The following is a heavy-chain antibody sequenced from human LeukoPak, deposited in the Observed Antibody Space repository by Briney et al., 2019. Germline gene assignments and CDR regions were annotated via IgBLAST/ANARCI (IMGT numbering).Heavy chain of an antibody. J-gene: IGHJ4*02. Sequence: GRSLRLSCAASGFTFSDYAMHWVRQAPGKGLEWVAVISKDGSDKYYPGSVRGRFTISRDNSKNTIYLQMDSLRAEDTAIYYCARDYWWNYYYWGQGTLVTVSS. CDR2: ISKDGSDK. D-gene: IGHD1-7*01. V-gene: IGHV3-30-3*01. CDR1: GFTFSDYA. CDR3: ARDYWWNYYY.